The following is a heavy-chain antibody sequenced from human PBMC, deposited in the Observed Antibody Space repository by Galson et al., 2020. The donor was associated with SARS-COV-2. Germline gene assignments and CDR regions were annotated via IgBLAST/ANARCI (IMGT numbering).Heavy chain of an antibody. V-gene: IGHV5-51*01. Sequence: GESLKISCKGSGYSFTKYWIGWVRQMPGKGLEWMGIIYPGDSDTRYSPSFQGQVTISADKSINTAYLQWSSLKASDTSMYYCARVDLIGYRVEAPLVATHVDDWGQGTLVTVTS. D-gene: IGHD2-8*02. J-gene: IGHJ4*02. CDR3: ARVDLIGYRVEAPLVATHVDD. CDR2: IYPGDSDT. CDR1: GYSFTKYW.